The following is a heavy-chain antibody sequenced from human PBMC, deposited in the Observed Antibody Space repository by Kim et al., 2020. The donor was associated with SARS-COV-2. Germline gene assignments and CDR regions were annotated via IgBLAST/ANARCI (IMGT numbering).Heavy chain of an antibody. D-gene: IGHD2-15*01. CDR2: IYYSGDT. CDR1: GYSISSGYH. CDR3: AAKVEVADTISFAD. J-gene: IGHJ4*02. Sequence: SETLSLTCRVSGYSISSGYHWGWVRHPPGKGLGWIGSIYYSGDTYSNPSLESRVSLSVDTSRHLFSLRLTSVTAADTAVYYCAAKVEVADTISFADWGQG. V-gene: IGHV4-38-2*01.